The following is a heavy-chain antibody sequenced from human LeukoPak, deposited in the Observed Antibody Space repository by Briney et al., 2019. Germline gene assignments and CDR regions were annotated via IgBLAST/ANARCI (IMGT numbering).Heavy chain of an antibody. CDR3: ARDSKWYYYDNSGYYFTTGVAIDY. CDR1: GFTFSDYY. Sequence: GGSLRLSCAASGFTFSDYYMSWIRQALGKGLEWVSYISSSGSTIYYADSVKGRFTISRDNAKNSLYLQMNSLRAINTAVYYCARDSKWYYYDNSGYYFTTGVAIDYWGQGTLVTVSS. D-gene: IGHD3-22*01. V-gene: IGHV3-11*04. CDR2: ISSSGSTI. J-gene: IGHJ4*02.